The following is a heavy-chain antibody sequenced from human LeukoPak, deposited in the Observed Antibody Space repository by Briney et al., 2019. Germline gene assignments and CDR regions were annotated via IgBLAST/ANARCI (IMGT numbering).Heavy chain of an antibody. CDR2: IYPGDSDT. V-gene: IGHV5-51*01. CDR3: ARQASGYSGSPSDY. D-gene: IGHD1-26*01. J-gene: IGHJ4*02. Sequence: GESLKISCQGFGYSFANYWIAWARQMPGKGLEWMGLIYPGDSDTRYSPSFQGQVTISADKSISTAYLQWSSLKASDTAMYYCARQASGYSGSPSDYWGQGTLVTVSS. CDR1: GYSFANYW.